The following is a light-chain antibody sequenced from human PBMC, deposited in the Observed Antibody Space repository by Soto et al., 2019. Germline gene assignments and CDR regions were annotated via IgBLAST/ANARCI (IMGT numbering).Light chain of an antibody. CDR1: SSEDGGYNY. V-gene: IGLV2-14*01. Sequence: QSALTPPASVFGSPGQSITLSCTGNSSEDGGYNYVSWYQQHPGKTPKIMIYDVSNRPSGVSNRFSGSKSGNTASLTISGLQAEDEADYYCSSYTTSNTRQIVFGTGTKVTVL. CDR3: SSYTTSNTRQIV. CDR2: DVS. J-gene: IGLJ1*01.